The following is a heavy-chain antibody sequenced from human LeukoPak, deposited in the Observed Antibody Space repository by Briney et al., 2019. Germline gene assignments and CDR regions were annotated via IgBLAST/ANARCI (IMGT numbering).Heavy chain of an antibody. CDR1: GFTFTRSA. D-gene: IGHD1-26*01. CDR3: AASVGATGEGLDY. CDR2: IVVGSGNT. J-gene: IGHJ4*02. V-gene: IGHV1-58*02. Sequence: ASVKVSCKASGFTFTRSAMQWVRQARGQRLEWIGWIVVGSGNTNYAQKFQEGVTITRDMATSTAYMELSSLRSEDTAVYYCAASVGATGEGLDYWGQGTLVSVSS.